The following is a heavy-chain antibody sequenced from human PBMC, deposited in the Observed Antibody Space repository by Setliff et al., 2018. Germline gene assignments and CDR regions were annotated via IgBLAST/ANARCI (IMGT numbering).Heavy chain of an antibody. CDR2: IYHSGST. CDR3: ARADEYYYDSSGYYYVYYFDY. Sequence: SETLRLSCAASGFTVSSNYMSWVRQPPGKGLEWIGEIYHSGSTNYNPSLKSRVTISVDKSKNQFSLKLSSVTAADTAVYYCARADEYYYDSSGYYYVYYFDYWGQGTLVTVSS. CDR1: GFTVSSNY. V-gene: IGHV4-4*02. J-gene: IGHJ4*02. D-gene: IGHD3-22*01.